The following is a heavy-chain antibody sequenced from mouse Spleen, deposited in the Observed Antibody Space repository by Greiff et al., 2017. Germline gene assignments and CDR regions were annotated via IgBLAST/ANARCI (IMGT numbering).Heavy chain of an antibody. Sequence: QVQLQQPGAELVKPGASVKLSCKASGYTFTSYWMHWVKQRPGQGLEWIGMIHPNSGSTNYNEKFKSKATLTVDKSSSTAYMQLSSLTSEDSAVYYCARSCMITRAMDYWGQGTSVTVSS. J-gene: IGHJ4*01. CDR2: IHPNSGST. V-gene: IGHV1-64*01. D-gene: IGHD2-4*01. CDR1: GYTFTSYW. CDR3: ARSCMITRAMDY.